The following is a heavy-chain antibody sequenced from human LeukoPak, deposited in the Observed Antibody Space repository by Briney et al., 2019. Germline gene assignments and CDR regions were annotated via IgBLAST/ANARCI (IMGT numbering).Heavy chain of an antibody. J-gene: IGHJ4*02. Sequence: PGGSLRLSCAASGFTFGSYAMSWVRQAPGKGLEWVSAISGSGGSTYYADSVKGRFTISRDNSKNTLYLQMNSLRAEDTAVYYCASYYYDSSGYYSCFDYWGQGTLVTVSS. CDR1: GFTFGSYA. CDR2: ISGSGGST. CDR3: ASYYYDSSGYYSCFDY. V-gene: IGHV3-23*01. D-gene: IGHD3-22*01.